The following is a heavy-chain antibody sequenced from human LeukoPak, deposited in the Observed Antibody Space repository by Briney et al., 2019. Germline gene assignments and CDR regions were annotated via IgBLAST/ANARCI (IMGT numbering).Heavy chain of an antibody. V-gene: IGHV4-30-4*01. Sequence: SETLSLTCTVSGGSISSGDYYWSWLRQPPGKGLEWIGYIYYSGSTSYNPSLKSRVSISVDTSKNQFSLKLSSVTAADTAVYYCARGPNYVWGSYRYFDYWGQGTLVTVSS. D-gene: IGHD3-16*02. CDR2: IYYSGST. J-gene: IGHJ4*02. CDR1: GGSISSGDYY. CDR3: ARGPNYVWGSYRYFDY.